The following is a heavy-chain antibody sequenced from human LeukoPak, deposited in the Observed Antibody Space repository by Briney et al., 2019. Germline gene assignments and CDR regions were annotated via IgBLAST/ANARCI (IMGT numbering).Heavy chain of an antibody. V-gene: IGHV4-59*01. D-gene: IGHD3-22*01. CDR2: IYYSGST. CDR3: ARERGDSSGYYHYYYYMDV. J-gene: IGHJ6*03. Sequence: SETLSLTCTVSGGSISSYYWSWIRQPPGKGQEWIGYIYYSGSTNYNPSLKSRVTISVDTSKNQFSLKLSSVTAADTAVYYCARERGDSSGYYHYYYYMDVWGKGTTVTVSS. CDR1: GGSISSYY.